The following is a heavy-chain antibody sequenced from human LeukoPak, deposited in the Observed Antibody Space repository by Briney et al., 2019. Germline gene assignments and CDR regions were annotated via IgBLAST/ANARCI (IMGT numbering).Heavy chain of an antibody. Sequence: GESLKISCKGSGYSFTNYWIGWVRQMPGKGLEWMGIIYPGDSDTRYSPSFQGQVTISADKSISTAYLQWSSLKASDTAMYYCARLRPPTLWDYDSSGYWNNWFDPWGQGTLVTVSS. D-gene: IGHD3-22*01. V-gene: IGHV5-51*01. CDR1: GYSFTNYW. CDR2: IYPGDSDT. J-gene: IGHJ5*02. CDR3: ARLRPPTLWDYDSSGYWNNWFDP.